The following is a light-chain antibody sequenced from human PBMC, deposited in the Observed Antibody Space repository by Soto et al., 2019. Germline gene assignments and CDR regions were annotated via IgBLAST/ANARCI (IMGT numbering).Light chain of an antibody. CDR3: QQGYSFPGT. CDR1: QDIGDW. CDR2: AAS. J-gene: IGKJ4*01. Sequence: DRQMTQSPSSVSASVGDRLSITGRASQDIGDWLAWYQKKPGKAPKXXVYAASSLQRGVPSRVSGSGSGTDFTLTIGSLQPEDVATYYCQQGYSFPGTFGGGTKVDIK. V-gene: IGKV1-12*01.